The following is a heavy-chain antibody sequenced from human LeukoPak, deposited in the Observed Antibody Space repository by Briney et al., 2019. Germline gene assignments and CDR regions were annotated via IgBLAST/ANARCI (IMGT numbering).Heavy chain of an antibody. Sequence: PGGSLRLSCAASGFTFSSHAVHWVRQAPGKGLEWMAIISHDATNEYHADSVKGRFTISRDNSKNTLYLQMNSLIPEDTAVYLCARDFGGLRWNYYFDYWGQGTLVTVSS. J-gene: IGHJ4*02. CDR2: ISHDATNE. D-gene: IGHD4-23*01. CDR3: ARDFGGLRWNYYFDY. V-gene: IGHV3-30*04. CDR1: GFTFSSHA.